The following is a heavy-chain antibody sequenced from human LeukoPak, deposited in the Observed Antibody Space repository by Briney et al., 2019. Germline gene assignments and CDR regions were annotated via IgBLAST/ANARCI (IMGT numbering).Heavy chain of an antibody. J-gene: IGHJ3*02. D-gene: IGHD2-2*01. CDR1: GFTFSSNY. Sequence: GGSLSLSCAASGFTFSSNYMSWVRQAPGKGLEWVSDIYSGGSTYYADSMKGRFTISRDNSKNTLYLQMNSLRAEDTAVYYCARGVVPAASSRAFDIWGQGTMVTVSS. CDR3: ARGVVPAASSRAFDI. CDR2: IYSGGST. V-gene: IGHV3-53*01.